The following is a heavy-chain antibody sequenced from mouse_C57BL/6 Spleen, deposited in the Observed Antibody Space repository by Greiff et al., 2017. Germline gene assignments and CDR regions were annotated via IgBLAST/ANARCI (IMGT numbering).Heavy chain of an antibody. CDR3: ARWNYDGAMDY. Sequence: EVQLVESGGGLVKPGGSLKLSCAASGFTFSSYAMSWVRQTPEKRLEWVATISDGGSYTYYPDYVKGRFTISRDNAKNILYLQMSHLKAEDTAMYYCARWNYDGAMDYWGQGTSVTVSS. J-gene: IGHJ4*01. CDR2: ISDGGSYT. D-gene: IGHD2-4*01. CDR1: GFTFSSYA. V-gene: IGHV5-4*01.